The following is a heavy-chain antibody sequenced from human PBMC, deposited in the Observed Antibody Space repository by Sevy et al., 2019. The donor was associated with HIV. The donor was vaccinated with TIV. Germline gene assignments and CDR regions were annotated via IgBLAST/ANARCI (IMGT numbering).Heavy chain of an antibody. CDR1: GGSISRTTFY. CDR2: IYYSGST. D-gene: IGHD3-3*01. V-gene: IGHV4-39*01. CDR3: ARQKDDGLRFLEWLPYEFDH. Sequence: SETLSLTCTVSGGSISRTTFYWGWIRQPPGKGLDWIGSIYYSGSTYYNPSLKRRVTISVDTSKNQFSLKLSSVTAADTAVYYCARQKDDGLRFLEWLPYEFDHWGQGTLVTDSS. J-gene: IGHJ4*02.